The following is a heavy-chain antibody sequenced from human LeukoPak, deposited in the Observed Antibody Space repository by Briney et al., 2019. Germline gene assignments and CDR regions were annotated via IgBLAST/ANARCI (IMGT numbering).Heavy chain of an antibody. CDR2: ISSSSSYI. CDR3: ARDLKSSSWYAPELS. J-gene: IGHJ1*01. Sequence: GGSLRLSCAASGFTFSSYSMNWVRQAPGKGLEWVSSISSSSSYIYYADSVKGRFTISRGNAKNSLYLQMNSPRAEDTAVYYCARDLKSSSWYAPELSWGQGTLVTVSS. CDR1: GFTFSSYS. V-gene: IGHV3-21*01. D-gene: IGHD6-13*01.